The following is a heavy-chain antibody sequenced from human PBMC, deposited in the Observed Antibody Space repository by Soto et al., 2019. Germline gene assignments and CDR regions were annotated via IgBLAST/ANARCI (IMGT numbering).Heavy chain of an antibody. D-gene: IGHD3-22*01. CDR3: ARGGGYYYWDDY. CDR1: GYTFTSYA. CDR2: INAGNGNT. J-gene: IGHJ4*02. V-gene: IGHV1-3*01. Sequence: GASVKVSCKASGYTFTSYAMNWVRQAPGQRLEWMGWINAGNGNTKYSQKFQGRVTITRDTSASTAYMELSSLRSEDTAVYYCARGGGYYYWDDYWGQGTLVTVSS.